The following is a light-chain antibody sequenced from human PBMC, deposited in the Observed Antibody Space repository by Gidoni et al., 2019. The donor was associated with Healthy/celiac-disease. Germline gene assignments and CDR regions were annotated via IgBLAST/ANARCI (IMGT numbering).Light chain of an antibody. J-gene: IGKJ4*01. Sequence: EIVLTQSPATLSLSPGERATLSCRASQSVSSYLAWYQQKPGQAPRLLIYDASNRATGIPARFSGSGSGTDFTLTISSLESEDFAVYYCQQRSNWPLLTFGGGTKVEI. CDR3: QQRSNWPLLT. V-gene: IGKV3-11*01. CDR1: QSVSSY. CDR2: DAS.